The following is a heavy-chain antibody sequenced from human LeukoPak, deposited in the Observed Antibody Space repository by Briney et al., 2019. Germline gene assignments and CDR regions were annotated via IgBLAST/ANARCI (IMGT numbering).Heavy chain of an antibody. J-gene: IGHJ6*03. CDR3: AKDRRMAAAGKYYYYYYMDV. V-gene: IGHV3-23*01. CDR2: ISGSGGST. D-gene: IGHD6-13*01. Sequence: PGGSLRLSCAASGFTFSSYGMSWVRQAPGKGLEWVSAISGSGGSTYYADSVKGRFTISRDNSKNTLYLQMNSLRAEDTAVYYCAKDRRMAAAGKYYYYYYMDVWGKGTTVTISS. CDR1: GFTFSSYG.